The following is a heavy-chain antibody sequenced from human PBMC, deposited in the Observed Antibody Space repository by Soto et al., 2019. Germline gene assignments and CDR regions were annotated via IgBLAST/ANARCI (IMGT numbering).Heavy chain of an antibody. J-gene: IGHJ6*02. CDR2: ISSSSSTI. CDR1: GFTFSRYG. CDR3: ARDGYCVSTTCYFLPDV. D-gene: IGHD2-2*03. Sequence: EVQVVESGGGLVQPGGSLRLSCAASGFTFSRYGMNWVRQAPGKGLEWVAYISSSSSTIYYADSVKGRFTISRDNAKNSLYLQMNSLRDEATAVYYCARDGYCVSTTCYFLPDVWGQGTTVTVSS. V-gene: IGHV3-48*02.